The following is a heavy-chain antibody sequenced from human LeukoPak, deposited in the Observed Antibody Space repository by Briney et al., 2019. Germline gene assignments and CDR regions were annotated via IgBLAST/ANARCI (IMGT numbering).Heavy chain of an antibody. CDR2: ISSSGSTI. CDR1: GFTFSSYE. D-gene: IGHD3-22*01. Sequence: GGSLRPSCAASGFTFSSYEMNWVRQAPGKGLEWVSYISSSGSTIYYADSVKGRFTISRDNAKNSLYLQMNSLRAEDTAVYYCARARRDVVVITTPFEYWGQGTLVTVSS. J-gene: IGHJ4*02. CDR3: ARARRDVVVITTPFEY. V-gene: IGHV3-48*03.